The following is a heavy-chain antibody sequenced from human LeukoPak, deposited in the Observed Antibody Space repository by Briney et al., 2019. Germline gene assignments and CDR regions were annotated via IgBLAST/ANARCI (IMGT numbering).Heavy chain of an antibody. V-gene: IGHV1-18*01. Sequence: GASVKVSCKASGYTFTNFGISWVRQAPGQGLEWMGWISAYNGNTNYAQWLQGRVTMTTDTSTSTAYMELRSLRSDDTAVYYCARDRDYGDYNTQDLFVYWGQGTLVTVSS. D-gene: IGHD4-17*01. CDR1: GYTFTNFG. J-gene: IGHJ4*02. CDR3: ARDRDYGDYNTQDLFVY. CDR2: ISAYNGNT.